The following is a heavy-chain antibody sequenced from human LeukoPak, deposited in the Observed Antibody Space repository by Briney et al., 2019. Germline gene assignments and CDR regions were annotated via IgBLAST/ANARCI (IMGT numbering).Heavy chain of an antibody. V-gene: IGHV4-4*07. CDR1: GGSISSYC. Sequence: PSETLSLTCTVSGGSISSYCWSWIRQPAGKGLEWIGRICASGSTNYHPSLKSRVTMSVDTSKNQFSLKLSSVTAADTAVYFCARSSSWYEASFDYWGQRTLVTVSS. CDR2: ICASGST. CDR3: ARSSSWYEASFDY. D-gene: IGHD6-13*01. J-gene: IGHJ4*02.